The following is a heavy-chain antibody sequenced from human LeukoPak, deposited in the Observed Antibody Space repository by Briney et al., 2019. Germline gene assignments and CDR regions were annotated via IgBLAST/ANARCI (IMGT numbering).Heavy chain of an antibody. D-gene: IGHD1-1*01. CDR3: ARDPGPDRGGDY. J-gene: IGHJ4*02. V-gene: IGHV1-69*05. CDR2: IIPIFGTA. Sequence: SVKVSCKASGGTFSSYAISWVRQAPGQGLEWMGGIIPIFGTANYAQKFQGRVTITTDESTSTAYMELSSLRSDDMAVYYCARDPGPDRGGDYWGQGTLVTVSS. CDR1: GGTFSSYA.